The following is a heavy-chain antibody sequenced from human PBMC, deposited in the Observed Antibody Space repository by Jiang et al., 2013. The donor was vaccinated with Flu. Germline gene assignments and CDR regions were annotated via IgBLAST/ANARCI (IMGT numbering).Heavy chain of an antibody. J-gene: IGHJ3*02. CDR1: GGSISSTSYY. CDR2: VYYSGST. Sequence: GPGLVKPSETLSLTCTVSGGSISSTSYYWGWIRQPPGKGLEWIGSVYYSGSTYYNPSLKSRVTISVDTSKNQFSLRLTSVTAADTAVYYCARPKTESSSGWHQPDAFDIWGQGTMVTVSS. CDR3: ARPKTESSSGWHQPDAFDI. V-gene: IGHV4-39*01. D-gene: IGHD6-19*01.